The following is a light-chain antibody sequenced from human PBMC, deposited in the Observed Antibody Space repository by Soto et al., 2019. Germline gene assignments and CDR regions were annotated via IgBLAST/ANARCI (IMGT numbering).Light chain of an antibody. CDR2: EVS. J-gene: IGLJ1*01. CDR3: SSYAGSNNPYV. Sequence: QSVLAQPPSSSGSPGQSVTISCTGTISDVGGYNYVSWYQQHPGKAPKLMIYEVSKRPSGVPDRFSGSKSGNTASLTVSGLQAEDEADYYCSSYAGSNNPYVFGTGTRSPS. CDR1: ISDVGGYNY. V-gene: IGLV2-8*01.